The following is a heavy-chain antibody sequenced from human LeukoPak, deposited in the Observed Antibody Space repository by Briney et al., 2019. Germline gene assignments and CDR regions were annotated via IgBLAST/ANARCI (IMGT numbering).Heavy chain of an antibody. CDR3: AKEFTVFGVSSPFDY. Sequence: ALRLSCAASAFTFDAYAMHWVRQAPGKGLEWVSGISWNSGSIGYADSVKGRFTISRDNAKNSLYLQMNSLRAEDTALYYCAKEFTVFGVSSPFDYWGQGTLVTVSS. CDR2: ISWNSGSI. J-gene: IGHJ4*02. V-gene: IGHV3-9*01. D-gene: IGHD3-3*01. CDR1: AFTFDAYA.